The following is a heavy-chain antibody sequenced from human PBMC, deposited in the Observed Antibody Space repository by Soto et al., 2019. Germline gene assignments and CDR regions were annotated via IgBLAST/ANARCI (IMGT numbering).Heavy chain of an antibody. V-gene: IGHV1-8*01. CDR3: AREAYYYDF. CDR2: MNPNSGNT. D-gene: IGHD3-16*01. Sequence: GASAKVSCKTSGYTFTNYDVNWVRQATGQGLEWMGWMNPNSGNTGYAQKFQGRVTMTGNTSSSTAYMELSSLRSEDTAVYYCAREAYYYDFWGQGTLVTVSS. J-gene: IGHJ4*02. CDR1: GYTFTNYD.